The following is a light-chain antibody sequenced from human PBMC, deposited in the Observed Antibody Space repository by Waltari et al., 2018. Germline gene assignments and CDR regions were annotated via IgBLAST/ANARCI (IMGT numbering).Light chain of an antibody. Sequence: DIQMTQSPSSLSASVGDRVTITCQASQDISNYLNWYQQKPGKAPKLLIYDASNLETGVPSRFSGSGSGTDFTFTISSLQPEDIATYYCQQYDNLFFFTFGPGTKVDIK. V-gene: IGKV1-33*01. CDR2: DAS. J-gene: IGKJ3*01. CDR3: QQYDNLFFFT. CDR1: QDISNY.